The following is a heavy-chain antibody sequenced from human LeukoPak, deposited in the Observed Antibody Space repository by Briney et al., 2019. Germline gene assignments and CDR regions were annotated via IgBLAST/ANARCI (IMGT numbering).Heavy chain of an antibody. D-gene: IGHD3-10*01. CDR3: ARRYPSVRGVNLRPQEARKYYFDY. CDR2: IYYSGST. V-gene: IGHV4-4*02. CDR1: GGSISSSNW. J-gene: IGHJ4*02. Sequence: PSGTLSLTCAVSGGSISSSNWWSWVRQPPGKGLEWIGSIYYSGSTYYNPSLKSRVTMSVDTSKKHFSLKLTSVTAADTAVYYCARRYPSVRGVNLRPQEARKYYFDYWGQGNLVTVSS.